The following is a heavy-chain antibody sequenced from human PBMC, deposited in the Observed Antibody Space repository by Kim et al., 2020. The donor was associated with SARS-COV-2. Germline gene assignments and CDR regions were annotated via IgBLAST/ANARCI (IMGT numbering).Heavy chain of an antibody. CDR2: INAIGGNT. V-gene: IGHV3-23*01. CDR3: AKDVPPDAMVAKVEYWGPVMAIFDA. J-gene: IGHJ5*02. Sequence: GGSLRLSCAASGFTFSRYGMSWVRQAPGKGLEWVSTINAIGGNTHYAASVKGRFTISRDNPKNTLYLQMNSLRAEDTGVYYCAKDVPPDAMVAKVEYWGPVMAIFDAWGQGTLVTVSS. D-gene: IGHD2-21*01. CDR1: GFTFSRYG.